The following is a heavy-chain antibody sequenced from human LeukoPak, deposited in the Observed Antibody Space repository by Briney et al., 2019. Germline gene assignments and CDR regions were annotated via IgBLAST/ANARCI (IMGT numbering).Heavy chain of an antibody. CDR2: IRYDGSYK. Sequence: PGGSLRLSCAASGFTFSNYGMHWVRQAPGKGLEWVAFIRYDGSYKYYADSVKGRFTISGDNSENTLYLQMNSLRAEDTAVYYCAKGSSIFGVGGGHDYWGQGTLVTVSS. V-gene: IGHV3-30*02. CDR3: AKGSSIFGVGGGHDY. J-gene: IGHJ4*02. CDR1: GFTFSNYG. D-gene: IGHD3-3*01.